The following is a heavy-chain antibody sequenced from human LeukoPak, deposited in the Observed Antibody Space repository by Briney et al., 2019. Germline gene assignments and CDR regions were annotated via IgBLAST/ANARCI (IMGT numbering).Heavy chain of an antibody. D-gene: IGHD2-21*02. CDR2: ISSRGSPV. CDR3: AGGKYCGGDCYSTWGY. CDR1: GLTFNTYE. J-gene: IGHJ4*02. V-gene: IGHV3-48*03. Sequence: GGSLRLSCAASGLTFNTYEMNWVRQAPGKGLEWVSYISSRGSPVSYADSVKGRFTISGDNAKNSLYLQMNSLRAEDTAVYYCAGGKYCGGDCYSTWGYWGQGTLVTVSS.